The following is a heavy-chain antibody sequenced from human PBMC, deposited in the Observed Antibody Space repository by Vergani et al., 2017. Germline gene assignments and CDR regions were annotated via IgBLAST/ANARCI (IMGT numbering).Heavy chain of an antibody. CDR1: GYTFTSYG. D-gene: IGHD3-22*01. Sequence: QVQLVQSGAEVKKPGASVKVSCKASGYTFTSYGISWVRQAPGQGLEWMGWISAYNGNTNYAQKLQGRVTMTTDTSTSTAYMELRSLRFDDTAVYYCARAQDYYDSSGHFDYWGQGTLVTVSS. J-gene: IGHJ4*02. V-gene: IGHV1-18*04. CDR2: ISAYNGNT. CDR3: ARAQDYYDSSGHFDY.